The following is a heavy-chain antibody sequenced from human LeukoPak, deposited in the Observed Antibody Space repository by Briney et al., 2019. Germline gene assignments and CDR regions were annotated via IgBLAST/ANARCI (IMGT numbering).Heavy chain of an antibody. D-gene: IGHD3-22*01. V-gene: IGHV1-69*05. CDR1: GGTFSSYA. J-gene: IGHJ5*02. Sequence: ASVKVSCKASGGTFSSYAISWVRQAPGQGLEWMGGIIPIFGTANYAQKFQGRVTITTDESTSTAYMELSSLRSEDTAVYYCASGWLSAPGFDPWGQGTLVTVSS. CDR3: ASGWLSAPGFDP. CDR2: IIPIFGTA.